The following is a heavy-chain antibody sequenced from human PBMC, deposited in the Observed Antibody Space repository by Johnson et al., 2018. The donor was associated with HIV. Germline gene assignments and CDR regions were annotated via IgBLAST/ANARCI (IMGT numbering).Heavy chain of an antibody. D-gene: IGHD4-11*01. J-gene: IGHJ3*02. Sequence: VQLVESGGGVVRPGGSLRLSCAASGFTFDDYAMSWVRQAPGKGLEWVSAISGSGGSTYYADSVKGRFNISRDNSKNTLYLQMNSLRAEDTAVYYCAKGEAATTVTLDIWGQGTMVTVSS. CDR3: AKGEAATTVTLDI. V-gene: IGHV3-23*04. CDR1: GFTFDDYA. CDR2: ISGSGGST.